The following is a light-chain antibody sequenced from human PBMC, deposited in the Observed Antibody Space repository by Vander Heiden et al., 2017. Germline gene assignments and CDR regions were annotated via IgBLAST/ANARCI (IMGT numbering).Light chain of an antibody. CDR1: SLRSYY. V-gene: IGLV3-19*01. Sequence: SSVLTQDPALSVALGQTVRITCPGDSLRSYYASWYQHKPGQAPVLVIFDRSNRPSGIPDRFSGSSSGNTASLTITGAQAEDEADYYCYSRDSSGNHLVFGGGTKLTVL. J-gene: IGLJ3*02. CDR3: YSRDSSGNHLV. CDR2: DRS.